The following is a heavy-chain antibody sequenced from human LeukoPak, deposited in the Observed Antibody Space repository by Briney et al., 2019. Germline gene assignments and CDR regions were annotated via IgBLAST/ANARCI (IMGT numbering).Heavy chain of an antibody. CDR1: GFTFSSYG. Sequence: GGSLRLSCAASGFTFSSYGMHWVRQAPGKGLEWVAVISYDGSNKYYADSVKGRFTISRDNSKNTLYLQMNSLRAEDTAVYYCASLHYYGSGIARDYWGQGTLVTVSS. V-gene: IGHV3-30*03. D-gene: IGHD3-10*01. CDR3: ASLHYYGSGIARDY. CDR2: ISYDGSNK. J-gene: IGHJ4*02.